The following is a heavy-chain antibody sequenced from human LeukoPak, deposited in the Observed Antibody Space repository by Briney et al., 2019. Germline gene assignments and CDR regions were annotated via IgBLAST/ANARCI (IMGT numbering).Heavy chain of an antibody. Sequence: GSLRLSCAASGFIFTTYGMHWVRQAPGKGLEWVAFIRYDGSNRYYADSVKGRFTTSRDNSKNTLYLQMNSLRAEDTAVYYCAKLPTARFDYWGQGTLVTVSS. CDR2: IRYDGSNR. J-gene: IGHJ4*02. D-gene: IGHD4-17*01. CDR3: AKLPTARFDY. V-gene: IGHV3-30*02. CDR1: GFIFTTYG.